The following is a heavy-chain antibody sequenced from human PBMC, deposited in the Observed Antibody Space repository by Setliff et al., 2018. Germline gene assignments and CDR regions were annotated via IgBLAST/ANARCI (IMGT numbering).Heavy chain of an antibody. J-gene: IGHJ4*02. CDR2: ISGGGSIM. CDR3: ARDSRVTVNYNFWSGQLDN. CDR1: RFTFSSYS. Sequence: LSLSCAASRFTFSSYSMSWVRQAPGKGLGWVSYISGGGSIMYYADSVRGRFTISRDHSKNTLYLQMNSLRGEDTAVYFCARDSRVTVNYNFWSGQLDNWGQGALVTVSS. V-gene: IGHV3-48*01. D-gene: IGHD3-3*01.